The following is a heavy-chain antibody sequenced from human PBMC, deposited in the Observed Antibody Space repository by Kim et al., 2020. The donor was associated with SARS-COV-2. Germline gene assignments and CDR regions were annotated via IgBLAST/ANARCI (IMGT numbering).Heavy chain of an antibody. J-gene: IGHJ6*01. CDR1: GYSISSHRYH. CDR2: FSYDGTT. D-gene: IGHD1-1*01. CDR3: ARRTYELSNFYYYYGM. Sequence: SETLSLTCTVSGYSISSHRYHWDWIRQPPGRGLEWIGSFSYDGTTSYKPSLRSRVTISADRSKNQFSLNLSSVTAADTAVYYCARRTYELSNFYYYYGM. V-gene: IGHV4-39*01.